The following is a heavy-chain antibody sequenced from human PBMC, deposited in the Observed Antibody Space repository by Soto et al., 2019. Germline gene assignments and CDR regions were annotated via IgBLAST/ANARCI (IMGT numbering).Heavy chain of an antibody. D-gene: IGHD3-16*01. CDR3: ARGETYLGV. Sequence: QVQLVQSGAEVKKTGSSVKVSCKTSRDTFNKYAFNWVRQAPGQGLEWMGWIIPIFSSRNYAEKFQGRVTLTADDSTSTAYMELRSLRFEDTAVYYCARGETYLGVWGQGTTVTVSS. CDR1: RDTFNKYA. J-gene: IGHJ6*02. V-gene: IGHV1-69*01. CDR2: IIPIFSSR.